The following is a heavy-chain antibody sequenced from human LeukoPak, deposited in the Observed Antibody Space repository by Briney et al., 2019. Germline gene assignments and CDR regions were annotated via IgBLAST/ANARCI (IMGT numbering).Heavy chain of an antibody. CDR2: IYSGGST. CDR1: GFTVSSNY. V-gene: IGHV3-66*01. J-gene: IGHJ4*02. Sequence: SGGSLRLSCAASGFTVSSNYMSWVRQAPGKGLEWVSVIYSGGSTYYADSVKGRFTISRDNAKNSLYLQMNSLRAEDTAVYYCARARSSSSGDYWGQGTLVTVFS. D-gene: IGHD6-6*01. CDR3: ARARSSSSGDY.